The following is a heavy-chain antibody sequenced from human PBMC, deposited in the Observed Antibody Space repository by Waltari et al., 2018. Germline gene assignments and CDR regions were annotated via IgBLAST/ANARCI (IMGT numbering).Heavy chain of an antibody. CDR1: GGSISSHY. D-gene: IGHD3-10*01. Sequence: QVQLQESGPGLVKPSETLSLTCTVSGGSISSHYWSWIRQPPGKGLEWIGYIYYSGSTNYNPSLKSRVTISVDTSKNQFSLKLSSVTAADTAVYYCAREFQGDLPGAFDIWGQGTMVTVSS. CDR2: IYYSGST. V-gene: IGHV4-59*11. J-gene: IGHJ3*02. CDR3: AREFQGDLPGAFDI.